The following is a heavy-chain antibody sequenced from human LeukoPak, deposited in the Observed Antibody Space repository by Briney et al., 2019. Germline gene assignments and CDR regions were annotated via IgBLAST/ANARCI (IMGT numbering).Heavy chain of an antibody. CDR3: ARDVGDPAAARNDAFNF. D-gene: IGHD2-2*01. V-gene: IGHV3-33*01. Sequence: GGSLRLSCAVSGFTFSSCGLHWVRQAPGKGLEWVAVIWYDGRTKYYADSVKGRFAISRDTSQNMLSLEMNSLTAEDTAVYYCARDVGDPAAARNDAFNFWGQGTTVTVSS. J-gene: IGHJ3*01. CDR1: GFTFSSCG. CDR2: IWYDGRTK.